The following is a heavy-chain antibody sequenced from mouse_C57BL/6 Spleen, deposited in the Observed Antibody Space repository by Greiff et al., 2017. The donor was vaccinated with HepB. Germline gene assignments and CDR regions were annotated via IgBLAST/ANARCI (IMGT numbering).Heavy chain of an antibody. V-gene: IGHV3-6*01. CDR1: GYSITSGYY. J-gene: IGHJ1*03. CDR2: ISYDGSN. D-gene: IGHD1-1*01. CDR3: ARDPTVVGGWYFDV. Sequence: EVKLQESGPGLVKPSQSLSLTCSVTGYSITSGYYWNWIRQFPGNKLEWMGYISYDGSNNYNPSLKNRISITRDTSKNQFFLKLNSVTTEDTATYYCARDPTVVGGWYFDVWGTGTTVTVSS.